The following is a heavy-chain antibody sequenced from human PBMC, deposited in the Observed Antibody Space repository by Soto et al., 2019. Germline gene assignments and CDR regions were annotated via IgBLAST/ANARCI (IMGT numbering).Heavy chain of an antibody. CDR3: AKISGVFNLGSVCFRR. Sequence: GGSLRLSCAASGFTFSIYDMRWVRQAPGKGLEWVAIITNNGNNTYYADSVKGRFNISRDNSKNTLFLQMNGLRPEDTAVYHCAKISGVFNLGSVCFRRWGQGALVTVSS. CDR2: ITNNGNNT. D-gene: IGHD2-15*01. J-gene: IGHJ4*02. V-gene: IGHV3-30*18. CDR1: GFTFSIYD.